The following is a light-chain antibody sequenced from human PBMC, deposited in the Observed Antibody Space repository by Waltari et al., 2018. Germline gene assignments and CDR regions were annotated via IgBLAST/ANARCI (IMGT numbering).Light chain of an antibody. Sequence: QSALTQPASVSGSPGQSVRISCTGTSNDVGGCAHVSWYQQFPGKAPKLMIYEVSYRPSGVSSRFSGSKSGNTASLTISGLQAEDEAVYYCSSHTSTVPHVFGTGTKVTVV. CDR3: SSHTSTVPHV. CDR2: EVS. J-gene: IGLJ1*01. V-gene: IGLV2-14*01. CDR1: SNDVGGCAH.